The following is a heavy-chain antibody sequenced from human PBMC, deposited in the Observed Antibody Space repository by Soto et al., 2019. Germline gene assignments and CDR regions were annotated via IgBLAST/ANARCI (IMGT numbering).Heavy chain of an antibody. CDR1: GFTFSSYA. J-gene: IGHJ6*02. Sequence: GGSLRLSCAASGFTFSSYAMSWVRQAPGKGLEWVSAISGSVGSTYYADSVKGRFTISRDNSKNKLYLQMNSLRAEDTAVYYCAKPHPHYYYYGMDVWGQGTTVSVSS. CDR3: AKPHPHYYYYGMDV. CDR2: ISGSVGST. V-gene: IGHV3-23*01.